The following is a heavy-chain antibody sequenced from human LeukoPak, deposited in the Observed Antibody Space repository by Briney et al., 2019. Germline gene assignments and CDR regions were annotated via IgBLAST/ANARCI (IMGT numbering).Heavy chain of an antibody. J-gene: IGHJ4*02. CDR3: ARGLYDFWSGYYFDY. Sequence: SGGSLRLSCAASGFTFSSYWMSWVRQAPGKGLEWVANIKQDGSEKYYVDPVKGRFTISRDDAKNSLYLQMNSLRAEDTAAYYCARGLYDFWSGYYFDYWGQGTLVTVSS. D-gene: IGHD3-3*01. V-gene: IGHV3-7*03. CDR2: IKQDGSEK. CDR1: GFTFSSYW.